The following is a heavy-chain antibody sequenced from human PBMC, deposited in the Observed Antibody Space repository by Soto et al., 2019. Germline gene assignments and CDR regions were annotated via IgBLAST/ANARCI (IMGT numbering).Heavy chain of an antibody. V-gene: IGHV3-30*18. CDR1: GFTFSSSG. J-gene: IGHJ4*02. CDR2: ISYDGSNK. CDR3: AKEFHSWNYFDY. Sequence: LRLSCAAAGFTFSSSGIHWVRQAPGKGLEWVAFISYDGSNKFYADSVKGRFTISRDNFRNTLYLQMNSLRAEDTAVYYCAKEFHSWNYFDYWGQGTLVTVSS. D-gene: IGHD1-20*01.